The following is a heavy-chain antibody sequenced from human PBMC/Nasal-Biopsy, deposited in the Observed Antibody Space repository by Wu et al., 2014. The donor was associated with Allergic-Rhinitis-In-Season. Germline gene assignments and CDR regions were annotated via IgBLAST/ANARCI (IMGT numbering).Heavy chain of an antibody. CDR1: GFTFESYA. J-gene: IGHJ6*02. Sequence: LRLSCAASGFTFESYAMTWVRRAPGKGLEWVSSISARGEKTYYADSVKGRFTISRDNSENTLSLQMNSLSAEDTALYYCAKDKETGGSVGYYGMDVWGQGTTVTV. V-gene: IGHV3-23*01. CDR3: AKDKETGGSVGYYGMDV. CDR2: ISARGEKT. D-gene: IGHD2-8*02.